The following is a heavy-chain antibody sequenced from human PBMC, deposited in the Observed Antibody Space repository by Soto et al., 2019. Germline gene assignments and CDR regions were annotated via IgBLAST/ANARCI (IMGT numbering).Heavy chain of an antibody. J-gene: IGHJ3*02. Sequence: QVQLQQWGAGLLKPSETLSLTCAVYGGFVSSGSYYWSWIRQPPGKGLEWIGEMSHSGGTHFNPSLKSRVTMSVDTSKNQFSLKMSSVTAADTALYYCARVDRGTATTVVDAFDILGPGTMVTVSS. CDR3: ARVDRGTATTVVDAFDI. V-gene: IGHV4-34*01. D-gene: IGHD1-1*01. CDR1: GGFVSSGSYY. CDR2: MSHSGGT.